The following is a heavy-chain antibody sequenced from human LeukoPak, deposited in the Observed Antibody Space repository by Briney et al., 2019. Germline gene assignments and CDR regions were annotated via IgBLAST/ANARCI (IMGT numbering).Heavy chain of an antibody. CDR3: AKSGEGRFYGLDY. CDR2: ILYDGSNK. CDR1: GFTFSNYG. V-gene: IGHV3-30*18. Sequence: PGRSLRLSCAAYGFTFSNYGMHWVRQAPGKGLEWVALILYDGSNKYYTDSVKGRFTISRDNSKNTLYLQMNSLRAEDTAVYYCAKSGEGRFYGLDYWGQGILATVSS. D-gene: IGHD3-10*01. J-gene: IGHJ4*02.